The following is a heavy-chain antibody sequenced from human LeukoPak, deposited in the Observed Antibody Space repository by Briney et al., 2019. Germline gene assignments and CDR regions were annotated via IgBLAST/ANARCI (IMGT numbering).Heavy chain of an antibody. CDR3: ARAGAAAATIAVAAYFDY. CDR1: GYTFSNYG. Sequence: ASVKVSCKASGYTFSNYGITWVRQAPGQGLEWMGWISAYNGNTNYAQKLQGRVTMTTDTSTSTAYMELRSLRSDDTAVYYCARAGAAAATIAVAAYFDYWGQGTLVTVSS. D-gene: IGHD6-19*01. J-gene: IGHJ4*02. V-gene: IGHV1-18*01. CDR2: ISAYNGNT.